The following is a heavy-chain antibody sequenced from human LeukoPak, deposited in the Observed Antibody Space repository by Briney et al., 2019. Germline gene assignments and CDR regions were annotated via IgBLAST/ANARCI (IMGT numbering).Heavy chain of an antibody. CDR1: GYTFTSYY. Sequence: GASVKVSCKASGYTFTSYYMHWVRQAPGLGLEWMGIINPSGGSTTYAQKFQGRVTMTRDTSTSTVYMELSSLRSEDTAVYYCARDEVIFKGSYYFGYWGQGTLDTVSS. V-gene: IGHV1-46*01. D-gene: IGHD3-3*02. J-gene: IGHJ4*02. CDR2: INPSGGST. CDR3: ARDEVIFKGSYYFGY.